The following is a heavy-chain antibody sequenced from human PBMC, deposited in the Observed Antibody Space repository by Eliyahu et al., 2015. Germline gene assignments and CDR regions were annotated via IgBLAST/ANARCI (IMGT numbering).Heavy chain of an antibody. Sequence: EVQLVESGGGLVQPGGSLRLSCAASGFTFSIYWMSWVRQAPGKGLEWVANVKQDGSERDSVDSVKGRFTISRDNARNSVYLQMNSLRAEDTAVYYCARHSYXXFDSWGQGTLVTVSS. CDR3: ARHSYXXFDS. CDR1: GFTFSIYW. J-gene: IGHJ4*02. V-gene: IGHV3-7*02. CDR2: VKQDGSER.